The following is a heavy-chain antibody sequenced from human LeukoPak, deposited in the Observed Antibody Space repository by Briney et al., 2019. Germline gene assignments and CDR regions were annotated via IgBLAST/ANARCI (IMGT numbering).Heavy chain of an antibody. J-gene: IGHJ4*02. D-gene: IGHD3-10*01. Sequence: SETLSHTCAVYGGSFSGYYWSWIRQPPGKGLEWIGEINHSGSTNYNPSLKSRVTISVDTSKNQFSLKLSSVTAADTAVYYCARGAGGSGSYPRFDYWGQGTLVTVSS. CDR3: ARGAGGSGSYPRFDY. CDR2: INHSGST. CDR1: GGSFSGYY. V-gene: IGHV4-34*01.